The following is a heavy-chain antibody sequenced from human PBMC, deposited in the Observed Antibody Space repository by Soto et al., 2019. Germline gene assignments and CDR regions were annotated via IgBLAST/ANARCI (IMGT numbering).Heavy chain of an antibody. V-gene: IGHV4-31*03. Sequence: QVQLQESGPGLVKPSQTLSLTCTVSGGSISSGGYYWSWIRQHPGKGLEWIGYIYYSGSTYYNPSLKSRVTLSVDTSKNQFSLKLSSVTAADTAVYYCARGREGFGEFPFDYWGQGTLVTVSS. CDR3: ARGREGFGEFPFDY. CDR2: IYYSGST. J-gene: IGHJ4*02. CDR1: GGSISSGGYY. D-gene: IGHD3-10*01.